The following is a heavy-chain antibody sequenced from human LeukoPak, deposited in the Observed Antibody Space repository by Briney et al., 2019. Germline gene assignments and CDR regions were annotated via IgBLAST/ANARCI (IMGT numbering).Heavy chain of an antibody. V-gene: IGHV3-30*02. J-gene: IGHJ4*02. D-gene: IGHD6-6*01. Sequence: GGSLRLSCAVSGFSFSTYGMHWVRQAPGKGLEWVAFIRNDGSNKYYADSVKGRFTISRDNTKNTLYLQMNSLRAEDTAVYYCAKPGGASSIAYWGQGTLVTVSS. CDR3: AKPGGASSIAY. CDR2: IRNDGSNK. CDR1: GFSFSTYG.